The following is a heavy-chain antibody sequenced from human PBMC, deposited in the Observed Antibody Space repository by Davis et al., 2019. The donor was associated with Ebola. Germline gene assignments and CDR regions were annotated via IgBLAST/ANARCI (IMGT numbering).Heavy chain of an antibody. D-gene: IGHD1-26*01. V-gene: IGHV4-59*08. Sequence: PGGSLRLSCTVSGGSISTHYWNWIRQSPGKGLEWIGYVYYSGNTNYNPSLKSRVTISVDTSKSQFSLNLTSVTAADTAVYYCARRVEMTLGGSYNWFDSWGQGTLITVSS. CDR2: VYYSGNT. CDR1: GGSISTHY. J-gene: IGHJ5*01. CDR3: ARRVEMTLGGSYNWFDS.